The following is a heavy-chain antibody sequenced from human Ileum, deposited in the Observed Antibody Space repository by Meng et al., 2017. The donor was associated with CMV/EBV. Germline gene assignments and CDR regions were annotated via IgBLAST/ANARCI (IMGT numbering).Heavy chain of an antibody. D-gene: IGHD6-19*01. J-gene: IGHJ4*02. CDR2: ILYTGTT. Sequence: SETLSPTCTVSGGSINTYYWSWFRQPPGKELEWIGHILYTGTTTYNPSLQSRVTISVDTSKNQYSLNLNSVTAADTAVYYCARHYVGWSYYVAHWGPGTLVTVSS. CDR1: GGSINTYY. V-gene: IGHV4-59*01. CDR3: ARHYVGWSYYVAH.